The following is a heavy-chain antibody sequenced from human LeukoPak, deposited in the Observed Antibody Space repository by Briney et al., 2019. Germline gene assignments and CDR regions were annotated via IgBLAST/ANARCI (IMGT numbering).Heavy chain of an antibody. CDR3: ARDRREPKSFDY. V-gene: IGHV3-7*01. Sequence: GGSLRLSCAGSGFTFSNFAMNWVRQAPGKGLEWVANIKQDGSEKYYVDSVKGRFTISRDNAKNSLYLQMNSLRAEDTAVYYCARDRREPKSFDYWGQGTLVTVSS. J-gene: IGHJ4*02. CDR2: IKQDGSEK. CDR1: GFTFSNFA. D-gene: IGHD1-14*01.